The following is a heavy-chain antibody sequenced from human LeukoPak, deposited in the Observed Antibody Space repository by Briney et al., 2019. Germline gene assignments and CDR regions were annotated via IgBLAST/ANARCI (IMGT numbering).Heavy chain of an antibody. CDR2: IRYDGSNK. D-gene: IGHD2-2*02. CDR3: AKVPAAIQTIDY. J-gene: IGHJ4*02. CDR1: GFTFSNYG. V-gene: IGHV3-30*02. Sequence: GGPLRLSCAASGFTFSNYGMHWVRQAPGKGLEWVAFIRYDGSNKYYADSVKGRFTISRDNSKNTLYLQMNSLRAEDTAVYYCAKVPAAIQTIDYWGQGTLVTVSS.